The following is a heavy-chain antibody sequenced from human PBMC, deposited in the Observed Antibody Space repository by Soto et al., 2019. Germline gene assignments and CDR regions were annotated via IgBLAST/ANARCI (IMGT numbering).Heavy chain of an antibody. Sequence: QVQLQESGPSLVQPSGTLSLTCAVSGGSISSSNWWSWGRQPPGKGLEWIGEIYHSGSTNYNPSLKSRVTISVDKSKNQFSLKLGSVTAADTAVYYCARISTVTTKYYFDYWGQGTLVTVSS. CDR1: GGSISSSNW. V-gene: IGHV4-4*02. J-gene: IGHJ4*02. D-gene: IGHD4-17*01. CDR3: ARISTVTTKYYFDY. CDR2: IYHSGST.